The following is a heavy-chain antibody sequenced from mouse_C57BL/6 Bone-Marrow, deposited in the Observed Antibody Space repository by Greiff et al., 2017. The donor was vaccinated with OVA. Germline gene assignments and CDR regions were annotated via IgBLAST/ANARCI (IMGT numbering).Heavy chain of an antibody. V-gene: IGHV5-4*03. J-gene: IGHJ2*01. CDR2: ISDGGSYT. CDR1: GFTFSSYA. D-gene: IGHD1-1*02. CDR3: ARAPYYGYYFDY. Sequence: EVKLQESGGGLVKPGGSLKLSCAASGFTFSSYAMSWVRQTPEKRLEWVATISDGGSYTYYPDNVKGRFTISRDNAKNHLYLQMSHLKSEDTAMYYCARAPYYGYYFDYWGQGTTLTVSS.